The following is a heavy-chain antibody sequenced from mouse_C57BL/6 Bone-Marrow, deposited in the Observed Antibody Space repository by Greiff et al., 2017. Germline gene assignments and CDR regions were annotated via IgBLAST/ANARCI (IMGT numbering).Heavy chain of an antibody. CDR2: INPNNGGT. CDR3: AREDGSSTYAMDY. CDR1: GYTFTDYY. Sequence: VQLQQSGPELVKPGASVKISCKASGYTFTDYYMNWVQQSHGKSLEWIGDINPNNGGTSYNQKFKGKATLTVDKSSSTAYMELRSLTSEDSAVYYCAREDGSSTYAMDYWGQGTSVTVAA. D-gene: IGHD1-1*01. V-gene: IGHV1-26*01. J-gene: IGHJ4*01.